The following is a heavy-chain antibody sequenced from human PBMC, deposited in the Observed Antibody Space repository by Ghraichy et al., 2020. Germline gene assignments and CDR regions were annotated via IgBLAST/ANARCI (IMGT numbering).Heavy chain of an antibody. CDR3: TTALYYDFWSGYDDGAFDI. CDR1: GFTFSNAW. V-gene: IGHV3-15*01. D-gene: IGHD3-3*01. J-gene: IGHJ3*02. Sequence: GGSLRLSCAASGFTFSNAWMSWVRQAPGKGLEWVGRIKSKTDGGTTDYAAPVKGRFTISRDDSKNTLYLQMNSLKTEDTAVYYCTTALYYDFWSGYDDGAFDIWGQGQWSPSLQ. CDR2: IKSKTDGGTT.